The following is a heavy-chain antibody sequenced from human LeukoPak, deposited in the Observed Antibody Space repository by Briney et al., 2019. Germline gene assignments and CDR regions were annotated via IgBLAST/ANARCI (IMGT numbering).Heavy chain of an antibody. CDR2: IYYSGST. J-gene: IGHJ6*02. CDR3: ASADYYYYGMDV. V-gene: IGHV4-59*08. CDR1: GGSISSYY. Sequence: SGTLSLTCTVSGGSISSYYWSWIRQPPGKGLEWIGYIYYSGSTNYNPSLKSRVTISVDTSKNQFSLKLSSVTAADTAVYYCASADYYYYGMDVWGQGTTVTVSS.